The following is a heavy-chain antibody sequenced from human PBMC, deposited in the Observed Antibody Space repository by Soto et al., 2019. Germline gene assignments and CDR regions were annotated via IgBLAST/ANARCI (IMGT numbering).Heavy chain of an antibody. CDR1: GFTFSSYG. Sequence: PGGSLRLSCAASGFTFSSYGMHWVRQAPGKGLEWVAVIWYDGSNKYYADSVKGRFTISRDNSKNTLYLQMNSLRAEDTAVYYCARVSPYYYDSSGSFDYWGQGTLVTVSS. CDR2: IWYDGSNK. D-gene: IGHD3-22*01. CDR3: ARVSPYYYDSSGSFDY. V-gene: IGHV3-33*01. J-gene: IGHJ4*02.